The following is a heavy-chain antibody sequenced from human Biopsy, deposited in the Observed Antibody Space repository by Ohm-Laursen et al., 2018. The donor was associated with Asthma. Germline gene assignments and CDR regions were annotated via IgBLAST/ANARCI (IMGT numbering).Heavy chain of an antibody. D-gene: IGHD2-15*01. CDR2: IYIVFGTT. CDR1: GGTFNTYV. Sequence: SVKVSCKSLGGTFNTYVIGWVRQAPGQGLEWMGGIYIVFGTTTYPQKFQDRVTITADDSTSTAYMELSSLRSEDTAVYYCARKAGSCISRACYSLDFWGQGTLVTVSS. CDR3: ARKAGSCISRACYSLDF. V-gene: IGHV1-69*13. J-gene: IGHJ4*02.